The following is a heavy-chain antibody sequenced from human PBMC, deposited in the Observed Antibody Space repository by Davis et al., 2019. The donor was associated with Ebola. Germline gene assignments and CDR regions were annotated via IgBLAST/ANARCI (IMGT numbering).Heavy chain of an antibody. D-gene: IGHD6-13*01. Sequence: MPWGSLRLSCTVSGGSITSYLWTWISHPPAKGLEWIGYISYSGSTNYNPSLKSRVTISVDTSKNQFSLKLSSVTAADTAVYYCARQTGLAAAGRGVDYWGQGTLVTVSS. CDR3: ARQTGLAAAGRGVDY. CDR1: GGSITSYL. V-gene: IGHV4-59*08. CDR2: ISYSGST. J-gene: IGHJ4*02.